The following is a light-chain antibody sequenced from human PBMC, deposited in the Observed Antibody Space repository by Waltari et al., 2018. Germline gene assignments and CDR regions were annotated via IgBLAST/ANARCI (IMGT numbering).Light chain of an antibody. Sequence: DIQMTQSPSSLSASIGDRVTITCRASQGIRNSLVWYQLKPGTAPKLLLSPASTLDSGVPSRFSGSGSGPVYTLTISSLQPEDLATYSCQQFYSLPYTFGQGTRLEL. CDR3: QQFYSLPYT. CDR1: QGIRNS. J-gene: IGKJ2*01. CDR2: PAS. V-gene: IGKV1-NL1*01.